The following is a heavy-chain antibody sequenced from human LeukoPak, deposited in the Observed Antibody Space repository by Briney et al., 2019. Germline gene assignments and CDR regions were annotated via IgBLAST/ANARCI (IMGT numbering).Heavy chain of an antibody. CDR2: INPTSGAT. CDR1: GYTFTSYY. Sequence: PGASVKVSCKASGYTFTSYYMHWVRQAPGQGVEWMGIINPTSGATSFSQKFQGRVTMTRDTSTSTVYMDLSSLRSEDTAVYYCAISRGRQTTVETPTWYFDLWGRGTLVTVSS. J-gene: IGHJ2*01. V-gene: IGHV1-46*01. D-gene: IGHD4-23*01. CDR3: AISRGRQTTVETPTWYFDL.